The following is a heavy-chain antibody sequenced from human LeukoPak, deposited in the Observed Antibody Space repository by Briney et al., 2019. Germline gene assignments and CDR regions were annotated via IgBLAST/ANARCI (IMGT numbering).Heavy chain of an antibody. Sequence: GGSLRLSCAASGFTFDDYAMHWVRQAPGKGLEWVSSISSSSSYIYYADSVKGRFTISRDNAKNSLYLQMNSLRAEDTAVYYCARGTAAAGYWFDPWGQGTLVTVSS. CDR2: ISSSSSYI. D-gene: IGHD6-13*01. CDR3: ARGTAAAGYWFDP. J-gene: IGHJ5*02. CDR1: GFTFDDYA. V-gene: IGHV3-21*01.